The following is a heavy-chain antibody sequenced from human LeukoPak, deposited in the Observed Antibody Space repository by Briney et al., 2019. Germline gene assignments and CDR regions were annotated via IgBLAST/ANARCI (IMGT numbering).Heavy chain of an antibody. CDR1: GFTFDDYA. Sequence: PGGSLRLSCAASGFTFDDYAVHWVRQAPGKCLEWVSLISWDGGSTYYADSVKGRFTISRDNSKNSLYLQMNSLRAEDTALYYCAKNSTVATLHCMDVWGKGTTVTVSS. D-gene: IGHD5-12*01. CDR2: ISWDGGST. V-gene: IGHV3-43D*03. CDR3: AKNSTVATLHCMDV. J-gene: IGHJ6*03.